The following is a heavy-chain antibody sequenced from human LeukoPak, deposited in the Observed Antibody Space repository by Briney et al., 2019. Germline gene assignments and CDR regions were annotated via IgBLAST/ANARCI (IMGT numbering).Heavy chain of an antibody. CDR1: GDTLIDLS. D-gene: IGHD5-24*01. CDR2: FEPEDGET. V-gene: IGHV1-24*01. CDR3: ATLRSQKDKLATIRTHDALDI. J-gene: IGHJ3*02. Sequence: ASVKVSCKVSGDTLIDLSIHWVRQTPGEGPEWMGGFEPEDGETLYVQKFQGRVTMTEDTSADTAYMELFSLSSEDTAVYYCATLRSQKDKLATIRTHDALDIWGQGTLVTVSS.